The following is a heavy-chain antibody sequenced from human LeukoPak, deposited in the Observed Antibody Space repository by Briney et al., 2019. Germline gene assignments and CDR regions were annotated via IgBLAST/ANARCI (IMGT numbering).Heavy chain of an antibody. J-gene: IGHJ6*02. D-gene: IGHD3-22*01. V-gene: IGHV4-30-4*01. CDR1: GGSISSGDYY. Sequence: PSQTLSLTCTVSGGSISSGDYYWSWIRQPPGKALEWIGYIYYIGSSYYNPSLKSRVTISMDTSKNQFSLKLRSVTAADTAVYYCARDLYDSSGYYGMDVWGQGTTVTVSS. CDR2: IYYIGSS. CDR3: ARDLYDSSGYYGMDV.